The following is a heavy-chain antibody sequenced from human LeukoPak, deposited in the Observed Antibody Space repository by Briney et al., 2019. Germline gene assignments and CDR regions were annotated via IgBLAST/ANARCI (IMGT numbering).Heavy chain of an antibody. V-gene: IGHV3-23*01. J-gene: IGHJ3*02. CDR2: ISGSGGST. CDR3: ARPSGSYYYDAFDI. CDR1: GFTFSSYA. Sequence: GGSLRLSCAASGFTFSSYAMSWVRQAPGKGLEWVSAISGSGGSTYYADSVKGRFTISRDNAKKTLYLQMNSLRAEDTAVYYCARPSGSYYYDAFDIWGQGTMVTVSS. D-gene: IGHD3-10*01.